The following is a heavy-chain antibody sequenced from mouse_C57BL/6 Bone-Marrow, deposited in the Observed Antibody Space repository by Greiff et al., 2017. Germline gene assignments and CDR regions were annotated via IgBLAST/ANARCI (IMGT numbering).Heavy chain of an antibody. CDR3: ARTFITTVVDPYWYFDV. CDR2: ISYSGST. J-gene: IGHJ1*03. CDR1: GYSITSDY. Sequence: VQLKESGPGLAKPSQTLSLTCSVTGYSITSDYWNWIRKFPGNKLEYMGYISYSGSTYYNPSLKSRISITRDTSKNQYYLQLNSVTTEDTATYYCARTFITTVVDPYWYFDVWGTGTTVTVSS. V-gene: IGHV3-8*01. D-gene: IGHD1-1*01.